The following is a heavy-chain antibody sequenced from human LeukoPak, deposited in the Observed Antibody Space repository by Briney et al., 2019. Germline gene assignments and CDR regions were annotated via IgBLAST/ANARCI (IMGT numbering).Heavy chain of an antibody. J-gene: IGHJ4*02. CDR1: GYSLTSYY. Sequence: GASVKVSCKASGYSLTSYYIHWVRQAPGQGLEWMGMINPNYGGTAYAQMFKGGVTLTRDTSTSTVYMELSSLKSEDTAVYFCARDQGRTADYVWGTYFDYWGQGALVTVSS. D-gene: IGHD3-16*01. V-gene: IGHV1-46*01. CDR3: ARDQGRTADYVWGTYFDY. CDR2: INPNYGGT.